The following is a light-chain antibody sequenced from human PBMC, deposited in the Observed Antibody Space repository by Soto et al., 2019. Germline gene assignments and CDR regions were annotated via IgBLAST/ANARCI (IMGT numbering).Light chain of an antibody. Sequence: QSVLTQPPSVSAAPGQKVSISCSGSNSNIGNNYVSWYQQLPGTAPKLLIYDNNKRPSGIPDRFSGSKSGTSATLGITGLQTGEEADYYCGTWDSSLSGVVFGGGTKLTVL. CDR2: DNN. J-gene: IGLJ2*01. CDR1: NSNIGNNY. V-gene: IGLV1-51*01. CDR3: GTWDSSLSGVV.